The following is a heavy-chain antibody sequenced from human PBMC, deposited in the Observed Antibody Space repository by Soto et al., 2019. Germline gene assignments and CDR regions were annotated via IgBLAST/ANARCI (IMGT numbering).Heavy chain of an antibody. CDR3: AKDWLAYCGGDCYGNLDY. D-gene: IGHD2-21*02. CDR2: ISYDGSNK. V-gene: IGHV3-30*18. CDR1: GFTFSSYG. Sequence: QVQLVESGGGVVQPGRSLRLSCAASGFTFSSYGMHWVRQAPGKGLEWVAVISYDGSNKYYADSVKGRFTISRDNSKNTLYLQMNSLRAEDTAVYYGAKDWLAYCGGDCYGNLDYWGQGTLVTVSS. J-gene: IGHJ4*02.